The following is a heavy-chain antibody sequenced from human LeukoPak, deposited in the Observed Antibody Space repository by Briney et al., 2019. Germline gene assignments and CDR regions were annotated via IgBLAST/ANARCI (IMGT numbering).Heavy chain of an antibody. CDR1: GFTFSTYW. V-gene: IGHV3-7*01. Sequence: GGSLRLSCAASGFTFSTYWMSWVRQAPGRGLEWVANIKQDGSEKYYVDSVKGRFTISRDNAKNSLYLQMNSLRAEDTAVYYCARGGYYYGSVTGVLYYFDYWGQGTLVTVSS. CDR3: ARGGYYYGSVTGVLYYFDY. D-gene: IGHD3-10*01. CDR2: IKQDGSEK. J-gene: IGHJ4*02.